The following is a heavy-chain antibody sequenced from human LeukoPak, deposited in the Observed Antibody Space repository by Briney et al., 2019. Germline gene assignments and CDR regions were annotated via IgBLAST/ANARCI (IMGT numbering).Heavy chain of an antibody. Sequence: PGGSLRLSCAASGFTFSSYAMSWVRQAPGKGLEWVSAISGSGGSTYYADSVKGRFTISRDNSKNTLYLQMNSLRAEDTAVYYCAKDPRYSYSSGWFYDYWGQGTLVTVSS. J-gene: IGHJ4*02. D-gene: IGHD6-19*01. CDR2: ISGSGGST. V-gene: IGHV3-23*01. CDR1: GFTFSSYA. CDR3: AKDPRYSYSSGWFYDY.